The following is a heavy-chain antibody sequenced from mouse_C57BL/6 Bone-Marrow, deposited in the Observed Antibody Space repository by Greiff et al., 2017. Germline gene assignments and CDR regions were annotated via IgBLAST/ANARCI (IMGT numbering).Heavy chain of an antibody. CDR2: IWSGGST. Sequence: QVQLQQSGPGLVQPSQSLSITCTVSGFSLTSYGVHWVRQSPGKGLEWLGVIWSGGSTAYNAAFISRLSISKDNSKSQVFFKMNSLQADDTAIYYCARGGYSDMDYWGQGTSVTVSS. CDR1: GFSLTSYG. CDR3: ARGGYSDMDY. J-gene: IGHJ4*01. V-gene: IGHV2-2*01.